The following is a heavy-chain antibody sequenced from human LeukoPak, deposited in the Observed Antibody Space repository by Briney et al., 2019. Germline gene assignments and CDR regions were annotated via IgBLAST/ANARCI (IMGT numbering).Heavy chain of an antibody. J-gene: IGHJ4*02. Sequence: KPSETLSLTCAVYGGSFSGYYWSWIRQPPGKGLEWIGEINHSGSTNYNPSLKSRVTISVDTSKNQFSLKLSSVTAADTAVYYCARGEYSGSFNWGQGTLVTVSS. V-gene: IGHV4-34*01. CDR3: ARGEYSGSFN. CDR2: INHSGST. D-gene: IGHD1-26*01. CDR1: GGSFSGYY.